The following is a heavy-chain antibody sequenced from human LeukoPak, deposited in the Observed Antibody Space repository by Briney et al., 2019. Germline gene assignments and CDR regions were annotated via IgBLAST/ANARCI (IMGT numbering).Heavy chain of an antibody. V-gene: IGHV3-15*01. CDR2: IKSKTDGETR. Sequence: PGGSLRLSCAASGFTFTNAWMTWVRQAPGKGLEWVGRIKSKTDGETRDYAAPVKGRFTVSRDDSKNTLFLQMNSLKTEDTAVYYCTTEAPYGYFDYWGQGTLVTVSS. D-gene: IGHD4-17*01. J-gene: IGHJ4*02. CDR3: TTEAPYGYFDY. CDR1: GFTFTNAW.